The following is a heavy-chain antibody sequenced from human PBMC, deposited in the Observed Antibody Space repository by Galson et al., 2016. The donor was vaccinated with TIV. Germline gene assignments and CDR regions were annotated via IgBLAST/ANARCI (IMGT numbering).Heavy chain of an antibody. Sequence: SLRLSCAASGFTFSSYWMYWVRQAPGKGLVWVSRINSDGSIRSYVDYVKGRHSISRDNAKNTLYLQMNNLRAEDTAVYYCTRVLTPAYCTSTSCPFDYWGQGTLVTVSS. V-gene: IGHV3-74*01. J-gene: IGHJ4*02. D-gene: IGHD2-2*01. CDR3: TRVLTPAYCTSTSCPFDY. CDR2: INSDGSIR. CDR1: GFTFSSYW.